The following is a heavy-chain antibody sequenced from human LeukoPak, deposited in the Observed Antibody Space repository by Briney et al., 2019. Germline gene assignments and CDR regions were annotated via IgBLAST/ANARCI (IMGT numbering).Heavy chain of an antibody. CDR2: ISSSGST. D-gene: IGHD5-18*01. V-gene: IGHV4-61*02. J-gene: IGHJ3*02. CDR3: ARPGVGSGRYGAFDI. Sequence: SQTLSLTCTVSGGSISIGNYYWSWIRQPAGKGLEWIGRISSSGSTNYSPSLKSRVTISVDTSKNQFSLKLSSVTAADTAVYYCARPGVGSGRYGAFDIWGQGTMVTVSS. CDR1: GGSISIGNYY.